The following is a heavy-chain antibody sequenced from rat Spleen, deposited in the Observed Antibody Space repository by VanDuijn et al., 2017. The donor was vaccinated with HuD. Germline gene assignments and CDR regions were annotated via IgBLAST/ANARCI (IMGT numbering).Heavy chain of an antibody. CDR2: LNIAGTT. J-gene: IGHJ4*01. D-gene: IGHD1-10*01. Sequence: VQLLESGPGLVKPSQSLSLTCSVTAYSIISSYRWNWIRKFPGNKLEWMGHLNIAGTTNSNPSLKSRISITRDTSKNQFFQQVNALSTEDTATYYCARSRYTNYVMDACGQGASVTVSA. CDR3: ARSRYTNYVMDA. CDR1: AYSIISSYR. V-gene: IGHV3-3*01.